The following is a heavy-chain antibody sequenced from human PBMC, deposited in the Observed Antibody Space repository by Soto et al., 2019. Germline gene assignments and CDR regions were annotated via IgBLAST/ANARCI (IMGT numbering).Heavy chain of an antibody. V-gene: IGHV3-30*18. CDR1: GFTFSSYG. CDR2: ISHDGSNK. CDR3: AKPLTTVTNYNFDQ. J-gene: IGHJ4*02. Sequence: QVQLVESGGGVIQPGRSLRLSCAASGFTFSSYGMHWVRQAPGKGLEWVAVISHDGSNKYGADSVKGRFTISRDNSKNTLYLQMNSLRPEDSAVYYCAKPLTTVTNYNFDQWGQGTLVTVSS. D-gene: IGHD4-17*01.